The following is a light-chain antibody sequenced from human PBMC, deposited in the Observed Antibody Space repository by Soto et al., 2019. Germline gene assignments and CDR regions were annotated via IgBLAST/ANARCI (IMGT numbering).Light chain of an antibody. J-gene: IGKJ3*01. CDR1: QSVSSSY. V-gene: IGKV3-20*01. Sequence: EIVLTQSPGTLSLSPGERATLSCRASQSVSSSYLAWYHQKPGQAPRLLIYGASSRATGIPDRFSGSGSGTDFPLNISRLEPEDFAVYYCQQYGSSPLTFGPGTKVDIK. CDR3: QQYGSSPLT. CDR2: GAS.